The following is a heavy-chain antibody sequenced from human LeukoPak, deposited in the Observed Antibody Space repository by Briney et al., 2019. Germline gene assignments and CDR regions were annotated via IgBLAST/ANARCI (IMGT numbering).Heavy chain of an antibody. D-gene: IGHD1-7*01. J-gene: IGHJ3*02. CDR2: INPNSGVT. Sequence: ASVKVSCKASGYTFIDYFIHWMRQTPGQGLEWLGWINPNSGVTRYAQKFQDRVTMTRDTAAYIELSTLKSEDTAVYYCVRAVSGTLGGAFDIWGEGEAVTVSS. V-gene: IGHV1-2*02. CDR1: GYTFIDYF. CDR3: VRAVSGTLGGAFDI.